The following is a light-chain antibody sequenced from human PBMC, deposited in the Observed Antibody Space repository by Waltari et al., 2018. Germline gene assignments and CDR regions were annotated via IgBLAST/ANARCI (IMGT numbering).Light chain of an antibody. J-gene: IGLJ3*02. CDR1: SSDVGGYNY. CDR3: CSYAGTYTWL. V-gene: IGLV2-8*01. Sequence: ALTQPPSASGSPGQSVTISCTGTSSDVGGYNYVSWFQHHPGKAPKLMIYEVTKRPSGVPDRFSGSKSGNTATLTISGLQAEDEADYHCCSYAGTYTWLFGGGTKLTVL. CDR2: EVT.